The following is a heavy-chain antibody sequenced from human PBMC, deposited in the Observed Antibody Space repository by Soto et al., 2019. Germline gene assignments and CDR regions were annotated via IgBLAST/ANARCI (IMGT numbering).Heavy chain of an antibody. J-gene: IGHJ5*02. CDR1: GFTFSSYW. D-gene: IGHD3-22*01. CDR2: INSDGSST. Sequence: PGGSLRLSCAASGFTFSSYWMHWVRQAPGKGLVWVSRINSDGSSTSYADSVKGRFTISRDNSKNTLYLQMNSLKTEDTAVYYCTTIVVVIVNWFDPWGQGTLVTRLL. V-gene: IGHV3-74*01. CDR3: TTIVVVIVNWFDP.